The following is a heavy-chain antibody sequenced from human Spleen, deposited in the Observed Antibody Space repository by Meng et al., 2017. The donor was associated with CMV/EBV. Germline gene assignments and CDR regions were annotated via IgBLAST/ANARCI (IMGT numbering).Heavy chain of an antibody. CDR2: VYYSGST. CDR1: GGSLSDYY. D-gene: IGHD3-3*01. CDR3: ASETHDLRRGSGMDV. Sequence: GSLSHSCTVSGGSLSDYYWHWIRQAPGRGLDWIGYVYYSGSTNYNPSLKSRLSLSVDASKKQVALSLSSVTAADTAVYYCASETHDLRRGSGMDVWGQGTTVTVSS. J-gene: IGHJ6*02. V-gene: IGHV4-59*01.